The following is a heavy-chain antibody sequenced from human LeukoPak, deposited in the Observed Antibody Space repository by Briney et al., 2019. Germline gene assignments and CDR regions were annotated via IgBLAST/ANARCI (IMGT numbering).Heavy chain of an antibody. D-gene: IGHD2-2*01. CDR1: GFTFSDYY. V-gene: IGHV3-11*06. CDR3: ARDFRYCSSTSCYGGWFDP. CDR2: ISNSSSYT. J-gene: IGHJ5*02. Sequence: GGSLRLSCAASGFTFSDYYMSWIRQAPGKGLEWVSYISNSSSYTNYADSVKGRFTISRDNAKNSLYLQMNSLRAEDTAVYYCARDFRYCSSTSCYGGWFDPWGQGTLVTVSS.